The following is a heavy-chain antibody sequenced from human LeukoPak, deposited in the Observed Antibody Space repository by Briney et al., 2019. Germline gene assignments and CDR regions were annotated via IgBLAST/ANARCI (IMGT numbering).Heavy chain of an antibody. CDR1: GASISSGSYY. V-gene: IGHV4-61*02. CDR3: ARDRGDGYNPGYFEY. Sequence: PSQTLSLTCTVSGASISSGSYYWSWIRQPAGKGLEWIGRIYTSGSTTYNPSLKSRVTISVDTSKNQFSLELSSVTAADTAVYYCARDRGDGYNPGYFEYWGQGTLVTVSS. CDR2: IYTSGST. D-gene: IGHD5-24*01. J-gene: IGHJ4*02.